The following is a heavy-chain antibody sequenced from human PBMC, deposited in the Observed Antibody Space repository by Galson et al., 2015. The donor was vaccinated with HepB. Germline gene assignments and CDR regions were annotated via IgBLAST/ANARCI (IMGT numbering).Heavy chain of an antibody. J-gene: IGHJ3*02. CDR3: ARDPITMIVATHSGPDAFDI. Sequence: SLRLSCAASGFTFSSYSMNWVRQAPGKGLEWVSSISSSSSYIYYADSVKGRFTISRDNAKNSLYLQMNSLRAEDTAVYYCARDPITMIVATHSGPDAFDIWGQGTMVTVSS. CDR2: ISSSSSYI. V-gene: IGHV3-21*01. CDR1: GFTFSSYS. D-gene: IGHD3-22*01.